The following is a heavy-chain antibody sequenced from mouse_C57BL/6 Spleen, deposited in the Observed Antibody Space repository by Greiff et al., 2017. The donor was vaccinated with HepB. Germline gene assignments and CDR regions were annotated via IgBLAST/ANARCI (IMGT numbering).Heavy chain of an antibody. D-gene: IGHD1-1*01. J-gene: IGHJ1*03. CDR2: IDPSDSET. Sequence: QVQLQQPGAELVRPGSSVKLSCKASGYTFTSYWMHWVKQRPIQGLEWIGNIDPSDSETHYNQKFKVKATLTVDKSSSTAYMQLSSLTSEDSAVYYCARSGSSYWYFDVWGTGTTVTVSS. CDR1: GYTFTSYW. CDR3: ARSGSSYWYFDV. V-gene: IGHV1-52*01.